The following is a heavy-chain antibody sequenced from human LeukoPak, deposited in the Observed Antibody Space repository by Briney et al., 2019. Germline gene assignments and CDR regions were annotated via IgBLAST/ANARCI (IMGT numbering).Heavy chain of an antibody. J-gene: IGHJ5*02. V-gene: IGHV3-7*03. CDR2: IKQDGSEK. Sequence: GGSLRLSCAASGFTFSSYWMSWVRQAPGKGLEWVANIKQDGSEKYFVDSVKGRFTISRDNSKNTLYLQMNRLRVDDTALYFCAKRYYEGGFDPWGQGTLVIVSS. D-gene: IGHD3-16*01. CDR1: GFTFSSYW. CDR3: AKRYYEGGFDP.